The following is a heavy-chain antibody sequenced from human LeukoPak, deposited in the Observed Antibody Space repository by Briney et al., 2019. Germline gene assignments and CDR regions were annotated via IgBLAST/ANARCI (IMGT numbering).Heavy chain of an antibody. V-gene: IGHV3-74*01. J-gene: IGHJ4*02. CDR2: INSDGSST. CDR3: GGGGYLLDY. D-gene: IGHD1-26*01. Sequence: PGGSLRLSCAASGFTLGTDWVNWVRQAPGKGLVWVSRINSDGSSTSYADSVKGRFTISRDNAKNTLYLQMNSLRADDTAVYYCGGGGYLLDYWGQGTLVTVSS. CDR1: GFTLGTDW.